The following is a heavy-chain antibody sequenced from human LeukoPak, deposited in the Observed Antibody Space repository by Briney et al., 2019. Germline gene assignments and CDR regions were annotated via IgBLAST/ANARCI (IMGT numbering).Heavy chain of an antibody. CDR1: GYTFTGYY. CDR2: INPNSGGT. J-gene: IGHJ4*02. D-gene: IGHD6-19*01. Sequence: ASVKVSCKASGYTFTGYYMHWVRQAPGQGLEWMGWINPNSGGTNYAQKFQGRVTMTRDTSISTAYMELSRLRSDDTAVYYCATDRIAVAGNYFDYWGQGTLVTVSS. V-gene: IGHV1-2*02. CDR3: ATDRIAVAGNYFDY.